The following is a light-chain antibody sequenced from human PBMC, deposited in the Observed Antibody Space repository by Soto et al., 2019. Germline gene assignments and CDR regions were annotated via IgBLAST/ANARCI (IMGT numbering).Light chain of an antibody. CDR3: SSYTSSANYV. CDR2: DVS. Sequence: SLLAQPSSLSLSPGQSITISCTGTSSDVGRYNYVSRYPQHPGNAPKLMIYDVSNRPSGVSNRFSGSKSGHTASLTISGLQAEDEADYYCSSYTSSANYVFGTGTKVTVL. CDR1: SSDVGRYNY. J-gene: IGLJ1*01. V-gene: IGLV2-14*01.